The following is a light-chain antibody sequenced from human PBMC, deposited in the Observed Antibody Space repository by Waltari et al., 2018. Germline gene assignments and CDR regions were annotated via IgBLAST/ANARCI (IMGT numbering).Light chain of an antibody. CDR3: QSTDSSGSYRV. Sequence: SYELTQPPSVSVSPGQTARITCSGDALPKHYAYWFQQKPGQAPVLVICKDRERPAGIPERFSGSSSGKTVTLTISGVQAEDEADYYCQSTDSSGSYRVFGGGTKLTVL. V-gene: IGLV3-25*03. CDR2: KDR. CDR1: ALPKHY. J-gene: IGLJ2*01.